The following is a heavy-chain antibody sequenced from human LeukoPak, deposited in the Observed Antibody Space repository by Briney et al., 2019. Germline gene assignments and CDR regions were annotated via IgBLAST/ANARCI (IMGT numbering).Heavy chain of an antibody. D-gene: IGHD2-2*01. J-gene: IGHJ5*02. CDR1: GGSISSYY. CDR2: IYTSGST. Sequence: SETLSLTCTVSGGSISSYYWSWIRQPARKGLEWIGRIYTSGSTNYNPSLKSRVTMSVDTSKNQFSLKLSSVTAADTAVYYCARDRRLPGWFDPSGQGTLVTVSS. V-gene: IGHV4-4*07. CDR3: ARDRRLPGWFDP.